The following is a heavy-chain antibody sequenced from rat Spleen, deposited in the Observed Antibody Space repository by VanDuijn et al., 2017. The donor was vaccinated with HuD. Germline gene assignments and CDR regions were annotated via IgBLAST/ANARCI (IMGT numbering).Heavy chain of an antibody. D-gene: IGHD1-12*02. CDR2: MWSGGST. CDR3: TRDSGGRYYDGTYYFGTY. V-gene: IGHV2-43*01. CDR1: GFSLTSYY. J-gene: IGHJ3*01. Sequence: QVQLKESGPDLVQPSQTLSLTCTVSGFSLTSYYVNWVRQPPGQGLEWMGVMWSGGSTAYNSALNSRLSISRDTSKSQVFLKMNSLQTEDTAIYYCTRDSGGRYYDGTYYFGTYWGQGTLVTVSS.